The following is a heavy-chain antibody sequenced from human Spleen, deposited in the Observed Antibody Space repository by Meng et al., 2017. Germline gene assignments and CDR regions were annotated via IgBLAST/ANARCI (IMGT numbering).Heavy chain of an antibody. D-gene: IGHD2-15*01. CDR1: GFTFDDYA. J-gene: IGHJ4*02. CDR2: ISWNSGSI. V-gene: IGHV3-9*01. CDR3: ARRGGTLDY. Sequence: SLKISCAASGFTFDDYAIHWVRQAPGKGLEWVSGISWNSGSIGYAASVKGRFTISRDNAKNSLYLQMNSLRAEDTAVYYCARRGGTLDYWGQGTLVTVSS.